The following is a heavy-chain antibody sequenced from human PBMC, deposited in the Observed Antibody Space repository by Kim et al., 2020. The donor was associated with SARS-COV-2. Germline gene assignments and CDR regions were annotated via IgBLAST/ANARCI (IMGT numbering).Heavy chain of an antibody. CDR2: ISGSGGST. CDR1: GFTFSSYA. V-gene: IGHV3-23*01. J-gene: IGHJ5*02. CDR3: AKVLTMVRGLNWFDP. Sequence: GGSLRLSCAASGFTFSSYAMSWVRQAPGKGLEWVSAISGSGGSTYYADSVKGRFTISRDNSKNTLYLQMNSLRAEDTAVYYCAKVLTMVRGLNWFDPWGQGALVTVSS. D-gene: IGHD3-10*01.